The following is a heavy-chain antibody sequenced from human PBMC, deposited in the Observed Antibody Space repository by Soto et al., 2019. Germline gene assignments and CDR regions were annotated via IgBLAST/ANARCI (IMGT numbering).Heavy chain of an antibody. V-gene: IGHV3-30-3*01. Sequence: QVQLVESGGGVVQPGRSLRLSCAASGFTFSSYAMHWVRQAPGKGLEWVAGISYDGSNKYYADSVKGRFTLSRDNSKNTLYLQMNSLRAEDTAVYYCARGRPFNWFDPWGQGTLVTVSS. CDR3: ARGRPFNWFDP. CDR1: GFTFSSYA. J-gene: IGHJ5*02. CDR2: ISYDGSNK.